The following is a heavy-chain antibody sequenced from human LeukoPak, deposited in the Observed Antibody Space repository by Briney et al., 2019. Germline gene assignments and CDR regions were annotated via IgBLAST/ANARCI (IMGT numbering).Heavy chain of an antibody. CDR1: GGSISSYY. CDR3: ARVRIVVVTAIFDY. J-gene: IGHJ4*02. V-gene: IGHV4-59*12. D-gene: IGHD2-21*02. CDR2: IYYSGST. Sequence: SETLSLTCTVSGGSISSYYWSWIRQPPGKGLEWIGYIYYSGSTNYNPSLKSRVTISVDTSKNQFSLKLSSVTAADTAVYYCARVRIVVVTAIFDYWGQGTLVTVSS.